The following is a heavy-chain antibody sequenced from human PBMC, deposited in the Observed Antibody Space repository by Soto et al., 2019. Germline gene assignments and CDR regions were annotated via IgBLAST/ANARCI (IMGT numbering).Heavy chain of an antibody. CDR3: VRGEWDLRSFDD. CDR1: GDSISSHY. Sequence: QVQLRESGPGLVTPSETLSVTCTVSGDSISSHYWIWIRKPPGKGLEWIGYIHSAGTTNYNASLKSRVTRSLHTSKNVFFRRLPSVPAADTAVYYCVRGEWDLRSFDDWGQGTLGTVSS. V-gene: IGHV4-4*08. CDR2: IHSAGTT. D-gene: IGHD1-26*01. J-gene: IGHJ4*02.